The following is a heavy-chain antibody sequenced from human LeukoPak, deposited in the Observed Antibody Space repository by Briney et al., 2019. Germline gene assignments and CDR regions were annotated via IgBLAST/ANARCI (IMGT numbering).Heavy chain of an antibody. D-gene: IGHD6-13*01. J-gene: IGHJ4*02. CDR2: ISASGGST. CDR3: AKDERRIAAPPDY. CDR1: GFTFSSYA. V-gene: IGHV3-23*01. Sequence: GGSLRPSCAASGFTFSSYAMSWVRQAPGKGLEWVSAISASGGSTYYADSVKGRFIISRDNSKNTLYLQMNSLRVEDTAVFYCAKDERRIAAPPDYWGQGTLVTVSS.